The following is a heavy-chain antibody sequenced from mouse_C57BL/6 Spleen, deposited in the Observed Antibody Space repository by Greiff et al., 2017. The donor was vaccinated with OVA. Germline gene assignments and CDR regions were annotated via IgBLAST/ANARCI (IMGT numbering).Heavy chain of an antibody. CDR3: TGRDSSGSFAY. CDR2: IRLKSDNYAT. CDR1: GFTFSNYW. J-gene: IGHJ3*01. V-gene: IGHV6-3*01. D-gene: IGHD3-2*02. Sequence: EVKLQESGGGLVQPGGSMKLSCVASGFTFSNYWMNWVRQSPEKGLEWVAQIRLKSDNYATHYAESVKGRFTISRDDSKSSVYLQMNNLRAEDTGIYYCTGRDSSGSFAYWGQGTLVTVSA.